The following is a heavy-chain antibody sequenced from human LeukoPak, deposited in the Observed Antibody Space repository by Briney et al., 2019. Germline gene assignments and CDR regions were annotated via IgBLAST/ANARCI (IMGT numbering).Heavy chain of an antibody. V-gene: IGHV4-59*12. Sequence: SETLSLTCTVSGGSISSYYWSWIRQPPGKGLEWIGYIYYSGSTNYNPSLKSRVTISVDTSKNQFSLKLSSVTAADTAVYYCARDFTYGDYYFDYWGQGTLVTVSS. J-gene: IGHJ4*02. CDR1: GGSISSYY. CDR3: ARDFTYGDYYFDY. D-gene: IGHD4-17*01. CDR2: IYYSGST.